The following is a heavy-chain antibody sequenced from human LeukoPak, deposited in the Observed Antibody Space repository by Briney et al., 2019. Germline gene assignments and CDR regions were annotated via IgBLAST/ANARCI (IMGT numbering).Heavy chain of an antibody. CDR2: IYHSGST. Sequence: SETLSLTCTVSGVSISSGGYYWSWIRQPPGKGLEWIGYIYHSGSTYYNPSLKSRVTISVDRSKNQFSLKLSSVTAADTAVYYCARGPEELELYFDYWGQGTLVTVSS. D-gene: IGHD1-7*01. CDR3: ARGPEELELYFDY. J-gene: IGHJ4*02. CDR1: GVSISSGGYY. V-gene: IGHV4-30-2*01.